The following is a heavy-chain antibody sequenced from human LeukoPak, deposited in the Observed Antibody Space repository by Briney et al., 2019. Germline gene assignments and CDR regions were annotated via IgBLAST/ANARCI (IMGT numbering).Heavy chain of an antibody. CDR2: ISGSGGST. D-gene: IGHD3-3*01. CDR1: GFTFSSYA. CDR3: AKDKAIFGVVTIDY. Sequence: GGSLRLSCAASGFTFSSYAMSWVRQAPGKGLGWVSAISGSGGSTYYADSVKGRFTISRDNSKNTLYLQMNSLRAEDTAVYYCAKDKAIFGVVTIDYWGQGTLVTVSS. V-gene: IGHV3-23*01. J-gene: IGHJ4*02.